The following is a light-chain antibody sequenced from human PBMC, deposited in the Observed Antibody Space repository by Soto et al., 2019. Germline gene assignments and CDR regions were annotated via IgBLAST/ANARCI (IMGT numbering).Light chain of an antibody. CDR2: GAS. Sequence: DIQMTQSPSSLSASVGDRVTITCRASQRISSYLNWYQQKPGKAPKLLMYGASSLQSGVPSRFSGRGSGTDFTLTISSLQPEDYATYYCQQSYYAPLTFGGGTKVEIK. J-gene: IGKJ4*01. CDR3: QQSYYAPLT. V-gene: IGKV1-39*01. CDR1: QRISSY.